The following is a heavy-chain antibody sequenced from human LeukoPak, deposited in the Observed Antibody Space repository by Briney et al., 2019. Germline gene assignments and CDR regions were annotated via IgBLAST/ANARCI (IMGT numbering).Heavy chain of an antibody. CDR1: GYTLTELS. J-gene: IGHJ4*02. V-gene: IGHV1-24*01. CDR2: FDPEDGET. CDR3: ARDPIDYGDYPFDY. Sequence: ASVKVSCKVSGYTLTELSMHWVRQAPGNGLEWMGGFDPEDGETIYAQKFQGRVTMTRDMSTSTVYMELSSLRSEDTAVYYCARDPIDYGDYPFDYWGQGTLVTVSS. D-gene: IGHD4-17*01.